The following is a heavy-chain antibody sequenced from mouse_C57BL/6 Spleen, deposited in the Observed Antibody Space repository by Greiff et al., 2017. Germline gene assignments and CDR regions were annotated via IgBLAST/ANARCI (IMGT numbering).Heavy chain of an antibody. CDR3: ARHEGLGRGWYFDV. CDR1: GYTFTEYT. V-gene: IGHV1-62-2*01. J-gene: IGHJ1*03. Sequence: VNVVESGAELVKPGASVKLSCKASGYTFTEYTIHWVKQRSGQGLEWIGWFYPGSGSIKYNEKFKDKATLTADKSSSTVYMELSRLTSEDSAVYFCARHEGLGRGWYFDVWGTGTTVTVSS. CDR2: FYPGSGSI. D-gene: IGHD4-1*01.